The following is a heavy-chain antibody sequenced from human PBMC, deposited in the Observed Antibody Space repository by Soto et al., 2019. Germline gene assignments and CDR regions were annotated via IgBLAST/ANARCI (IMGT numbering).Heavy chain of an antibody. CDR3: AKGGLYGDYVLGPDYYYYMDV. Sequence: GGSLRLSCAASGFTFDDYAMHWVRQAPGKGLEWVSGISWNSGSIGYADSVKGRFTISRDNAKNSLYLQMNSLRAEDTALYYCAKGGLYGDYVLGPDYYYYMDVWGKGTTVTAP. CDR2: ISWNSGSI. D-gene: IGHD4-17*01. V-gene: IGHV3-9*01. J-gene: IGHJ6*03. CDR1: GFTFDDYA.